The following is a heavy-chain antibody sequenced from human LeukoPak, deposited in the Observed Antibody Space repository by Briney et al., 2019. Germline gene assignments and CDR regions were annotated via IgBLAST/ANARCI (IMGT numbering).Heavy chain of an antibody. Sequence: GASVKVSCKASGYTFTGYYMHWVRQAPGQGLEWMGIINPSGGSTSYAQKFQGRVTMTRDTSTSTVYMELSSLRSEDTAVYYCARDPITMVRGVILPPYYYMDVWGKGTTVTISS. CDR3: ARDPITMVRGVILPPYYYMDV. J-gene: IGHJ6*03. D-gene: IGHD3-10*01. V-gene: IGHV1-46*01. CDR2: INPSGGST. CDR1: GYTFTGYY.